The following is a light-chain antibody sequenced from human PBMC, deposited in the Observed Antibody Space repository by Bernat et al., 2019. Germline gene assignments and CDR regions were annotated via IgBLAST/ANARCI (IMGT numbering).Light chain of an antibody. CDR2: DVR. J-gene: IGLJ3*02. CDR3: SSYTSSSTLV. Sequence: QSALTQPASVSGSPGQSITISCTGTSSDVGGYDYVSWYQQHPGRAPKLMIYDVRDRPSGISNRFSGSKSGDTASLTISGFLAEDEADYYCSSYTSSSTLVFGGGTRLTVL. CDR1: SSDVGGYDY. V-gene: IGLV2-14*03.